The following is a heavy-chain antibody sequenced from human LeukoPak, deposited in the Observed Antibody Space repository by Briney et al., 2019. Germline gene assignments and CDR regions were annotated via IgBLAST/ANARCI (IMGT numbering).Heavy chain of an antibody. V-gene: IGHV3-53*01. D-gene: IGHD1-26*01. CDR2: IYSGGST. J-gene: IGHJ4*02. CDR1: GFTVSSDY. Sequence: GGSLRLSCAASGFTVSSDYMSWVRQAPGKGLEWVSVIYSGGSTYYADSVKGRFTISRDNSKNTLYLQMNSLRVEDTAVYYCARGDIVGATLGYFDYWGQGTLVTVSS. CDR3: ARGDIVGATLGYFDY.